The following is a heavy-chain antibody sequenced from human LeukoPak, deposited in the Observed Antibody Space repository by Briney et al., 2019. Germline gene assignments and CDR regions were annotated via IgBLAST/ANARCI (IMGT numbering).Heavy chain of an antibody. CDR1: GFTFSSYS. J-gene: IGHJ4*02. Sequence: GGSLRLSCAASGFTFSSYSMNWVRQASGKGLEWVSLISSSSSYIYYADSVRGRFTISRDNAKNSLYLQMNSLRAEDTAVYYCARDASDSISWGEEYWGQGTLVTVSS. V-gene: IGHV3-21*01. CDR3: ARDASDSISWGEEY. D-gene: IGHD6-13*01. CDR2: ISSSSSYI.